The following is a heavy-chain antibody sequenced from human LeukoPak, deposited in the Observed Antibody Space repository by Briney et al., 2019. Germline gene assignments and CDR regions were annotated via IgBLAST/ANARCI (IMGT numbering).Heavy chain of an antibody. CDR2: IIPILGIA. CDR3: ARGGSSWSAEYFQH. Sequence: GASVKVSCKASGGTFSSYAISWVRQAPGQGLEWMGRIIPILGIANYAQKFQGRVTITADKSTSTAYMELSSLRSDDTAVYFCARGGSSWSAEYFQHWGQGTLVTVSS. CDR1: GGTFSSYA. D-gene: IGHD6-13*01. V-gene: IGHV1-69*04. J-gene: IGHJ1*01.